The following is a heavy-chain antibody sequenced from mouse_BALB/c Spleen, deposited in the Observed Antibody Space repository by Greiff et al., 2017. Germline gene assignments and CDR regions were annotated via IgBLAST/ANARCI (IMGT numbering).Heavy chain of an antibody. CDR3: TRESSYYGSSQAFAY. J-gene: IGHJ3*01. CDR2: ISSGGSYT. Sequence: DVKLVESGGGLVKPGGSLKLSCAASGFTFSSYTMSWVRQTPEKRLEWVATISSGGSYTYYPDSVKGRFTISRDNAKNTLYLQMSSLKSEDTAMYYCTRESSYYGSSQAFAYWGQGTLVTVSA. V-gene: IGHV5-6-4*01. D-gene: IGHD1-1*01. CDR1: GFTFSSYT.